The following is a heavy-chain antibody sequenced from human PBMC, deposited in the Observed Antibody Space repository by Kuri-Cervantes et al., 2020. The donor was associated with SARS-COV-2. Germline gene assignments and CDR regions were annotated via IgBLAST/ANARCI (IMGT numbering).Heavy chain of an antibody. Sequence: LSLTCAASGFTFSNAWMNWVRQAPGKGLEWASSITRSSVYISYADSLKGRFTISRDNAKNSLYLQMNSLRAEDTAVYYCARSPGDGDYDPFDYWGQGTLVTVSS. CDR2: ITRSSVYI. CDR3: ARSPGDGDYDPFDY. D-gene: IGHD4-17*01. J-gene: IGHJ4*02. CDR1: GFTFSNAW. V-gene: IGHV3-21*01.